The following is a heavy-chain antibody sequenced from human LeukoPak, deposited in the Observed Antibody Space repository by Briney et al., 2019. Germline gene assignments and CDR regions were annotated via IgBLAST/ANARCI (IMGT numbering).Heavy chain of an antibody. D-gene: IGHD3-9*01. CDR3: ARVFSAVTGSPFDY. CDR1: GFTFSNYW. CDR2: IKQDGSEK. Sequence: PGGSLRLSCAASGFTFSNYWMNWVRQAPGKGLEWVANIKQDGSEKYYVDSVKGRFTISRDNAKNSLYLQMNSLRVEDSAVYYCARVFSAVTGSPFDYWGQGTLVTVSS. J-gene: IGHJ4*02. V-gene: IGHV3-7*03.